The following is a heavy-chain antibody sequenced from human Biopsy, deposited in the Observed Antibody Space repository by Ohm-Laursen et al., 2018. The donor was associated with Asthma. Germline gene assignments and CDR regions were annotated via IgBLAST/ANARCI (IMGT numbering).Heavy chain of an antibody. Sequence: SQTLSLTCIVSGDSITSGGCCRNWIRQHPGKGLEWIGYIHHSGTSYFNPSLKSRVSFSRDTSKNQFSLRLSSVTAADTAMYYCARIPRRSGSYFVDYWGQGTLVTVSS. J-gene: IGHJ4*02. CDR3: ARIPRRSGSYFVDY. D-gene: IGHD3-22*01. V-gene: IGHV4-31*03. CDR1: GDSITSGGCC. CDR2: IHHSGTS.